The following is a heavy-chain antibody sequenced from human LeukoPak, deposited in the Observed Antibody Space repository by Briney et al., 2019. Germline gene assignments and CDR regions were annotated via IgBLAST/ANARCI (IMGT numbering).Heavy chain of an antibody. CDR3: AASWDGYNGGFDY. Sequence: ASVKVSCKASGGTFSSYAISWVRQAPGQGLEWIGWIVVGSGNTNYAQKFQERVTITRDMSTSTAYMELSSLRSEDTAVYYCAASWDGYNGGFDYWGQGTLVTVSS. V-gene: IGHV1-58*02. D-gene: IGHD5-24*01. J-gene: IGHJ4*02. CDR1: GGTFSSYA. CDR2: IVVGSGNT.